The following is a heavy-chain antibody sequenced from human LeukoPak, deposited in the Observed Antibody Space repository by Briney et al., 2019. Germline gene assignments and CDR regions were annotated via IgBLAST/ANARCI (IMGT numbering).Heavy chain of an antibody. CDR2: ISGTSTSI. CDR3: AKSLLTTASGTGRAFDI. V-gene: IGHV3-21*04. CDR1: GFNFVNYN. Sequence: GGSLRLSCVASGFNFVNYNMGWVRQAPGKGLEWISSISGTSTSIYYADSLKGRFTISRDNAENSLYLEMSSLRAEDTAEYYCAKSLLTTASGTGRAFDIWGQGTMVTVSA. J-gene: IGHJ3*02. D-gene: IGHD1-26*01.